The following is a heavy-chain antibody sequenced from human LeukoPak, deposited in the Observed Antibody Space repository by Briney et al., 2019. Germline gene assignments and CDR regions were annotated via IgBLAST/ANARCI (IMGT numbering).Heavy chain of an antibody. V-gene: IGHV1-46*01. Sequence: ASVKVSCKASGYTFTSYYMHWVRQAPGQGLEWMGIVNPSGGSTSYAQKFQGRVTMTRDTSISTAYMELSRLRSDDTAVYYCARKYYYDSSGYCFDYWGQGTLVTVSS. D-gene: IGHD3-22*01. CDR2: VNPSGGST. J-gene: IGHJ4*02. CDR1: GYTFTSYY. CDR3: ARKYYYDSSGYCFDY.